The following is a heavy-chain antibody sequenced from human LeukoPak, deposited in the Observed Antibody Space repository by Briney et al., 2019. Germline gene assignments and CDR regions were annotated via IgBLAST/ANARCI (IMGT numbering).Heavy chain of an antibody. CDR3: ARRSAGYGIDY. Sequence: GESLRISCKGSGYSFTSYWIGWVRQMPGKGLEWMGIIFPGDSDTRYSPSFQGQVTISADKSISTAYLQWSSLKASDSAMYYCARRSAGYGIDYWGQGTLVTVSS. CDR1: GYSFTSYW. V-gene: IGHV5-51*01. J-gene: IGHJ4*02. CDR2: IFPGDSDT. D-gene: IGHD2-15*01.